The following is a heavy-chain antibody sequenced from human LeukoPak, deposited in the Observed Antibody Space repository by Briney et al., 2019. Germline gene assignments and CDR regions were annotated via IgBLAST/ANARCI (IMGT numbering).Heavy chain of an antibody. CDR1: GGSISSYY. Sequence: SETLSLTCTVSGGSISSYYWSWIRQPPGKGLDWIGYIYYSGSTNYNPSLKSRVTISVDTSKNQFSLKLSSVTAADTAVPYCARDSSYGSGSYYFSGYYYMDVWGKGTTVTVSS. CDR2: IYYSGST. V-gene: IGHV4-59*01. CDR3: ARDSSYGSGSYYFSGYYYMDV. D-gene: IGHD3-10*01. J-gene: IGHJ6*03.